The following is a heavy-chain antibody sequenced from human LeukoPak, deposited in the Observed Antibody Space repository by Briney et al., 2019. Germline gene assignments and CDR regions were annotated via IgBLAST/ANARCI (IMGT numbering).Heavy chain of an antibody. CDR1: GFTVSSNY. CDR2: IYSGGGT. Sequence: GGSLRLSCAASGFTVSSNYMSWVRQAPGKGLEWVSVIYSGGGTYYADSVKGRFTISRDNSKNTLYLQMNSLRAEDTAVYYCARDSPIVGAISDWGQGTLVTVSS. V-gene: IGHV3-53*01. CDR3: ARDSPIVGAISD. J-gene: IGHJ4*02. D-gene: IGHD1-26*01.